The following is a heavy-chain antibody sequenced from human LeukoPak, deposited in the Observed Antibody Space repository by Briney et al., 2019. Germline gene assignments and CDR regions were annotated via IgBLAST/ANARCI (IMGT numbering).Heavy chain of an antibody. J-gene: IGHJ4*02. CDR1: GGSISGFF. CDR2: VYYSGST. CDR3: ARGSKAAPGTFDY. D-gene: IGHD6-13*01. Sequence: PSETLSLTCTVSGGSISGFFWSWVRQPPGKALEWIGYVYYSGSTKYNPSLKSRVAISVDTSKNQFSLKLSSVTAADTAVYYCARGSKAAPGTFDYWGQGTLVTVSS. V-gene: IGHV4-59*01.